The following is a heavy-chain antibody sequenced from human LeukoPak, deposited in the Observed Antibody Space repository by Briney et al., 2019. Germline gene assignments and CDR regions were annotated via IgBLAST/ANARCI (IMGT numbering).Heavy chain of an antibody. CDR3: ARIHCSSTSCYGGSRQPDY. V-gene: IGHV4-34*01. D-gene: IGHD2-2*01. Sequence: KPSETLSLTCAVYGGSFSGYYWSWIRQPPGKGLEWIGEINHSGSTNYNPSLKSRVTISVDTSKNQFSLKLSSVTAADTAVYYCARIHCSSTSCYGGSRQPDYWGQGTLVTVSS. CDR1: GGSFSGYY. J-gene: IGHJ4*02. CDR2: INHSGST.